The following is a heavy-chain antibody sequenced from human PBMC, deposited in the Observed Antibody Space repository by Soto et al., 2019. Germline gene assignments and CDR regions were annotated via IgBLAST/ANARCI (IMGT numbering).Heavy chain of an antibody. CDR2: IIPIFGTA. D-gene: IGHD6-19*01. J-gene: IGHJ4*02. V-gene: IGHV1-69*01. CDR3: ARCAQDRSVADIYFDY. Sequence: QVQLVQSGAEVKKPGSSVEVSCKASGGTFSSYAISWVRQAPGQGLEWMGGIIPIFGTANYAQKFQGRVTITADESTSTAYMELSSLRSEDTAVYYCARCAQDRSVADIYFDYWGQGTLVTVSS. CDR1: GGTFSSYA.